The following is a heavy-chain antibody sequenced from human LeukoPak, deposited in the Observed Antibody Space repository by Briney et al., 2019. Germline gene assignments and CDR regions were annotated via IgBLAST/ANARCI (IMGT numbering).Heavy chain of an antibody. Sequence: PGGSLRLSCAASGFTFSSYAMHWVRQAPGKGLEWVAVISYDGSNKYYADSVKGRFTISRDNSKNTLYLQMNSLRAEDTAVYYCARAPSSWYPSSGGDYWGQGTLVTVSS. CDR3: ARAPSSWYPSSGGDY. J-gene: IGHJ4*02. V-gene: IGHV3-30-3*01. CDR1: GFTFSSYA. D-gene: IGHD6-13*01. CDR2: ISYDGSNK.